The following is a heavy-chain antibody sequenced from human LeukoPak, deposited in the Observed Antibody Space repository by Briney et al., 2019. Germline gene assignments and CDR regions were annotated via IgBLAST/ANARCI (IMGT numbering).Heavy chain of an antibody. J-gene: IGHJ4*02. CDR1: GGSISSGDYY. CDR3: ARGFGFGELSN. V-gene: IGHV4-30-4*01. CDR2: IYYSGST. D-gene: IGHD3-10*01. Sequence: SETLSLTCTVSGGSISSGDYYWSWIRQPPGKGLEWIGHIYYSGSTYYNPSLKSRVTISVDTSKNQFSLKLSSVTAADTAVYYCARGFGFGELSNWGQGTLVTVSS.